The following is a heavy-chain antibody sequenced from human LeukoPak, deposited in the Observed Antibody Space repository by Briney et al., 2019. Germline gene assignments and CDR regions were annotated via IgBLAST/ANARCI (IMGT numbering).Heavy chain of an antibody. Sequence: PGGSLRLSCAASGFTFSSYAMSWVRQAPGKGLEWVSATSGSDGTTYYADSVKGRFTISRDNSKNTLYLQMDNLRAEDTAVYYCARGKTGDSWXXGTLVTVSS. CDR2: TSGSDGTT. V-gene: IGHV3-23*01. CDR1: GFTFSSYA. CDR3: ARGKTGDS. J-gene: IGHJ5*01. D-gene: IGHD7-27*01.